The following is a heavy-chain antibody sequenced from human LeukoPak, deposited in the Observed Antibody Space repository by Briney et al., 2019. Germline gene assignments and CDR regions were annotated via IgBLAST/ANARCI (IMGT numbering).Heavy chain of an antibody. CDR3: LPLLSRPYVEDGFDI. Sequence: GGSLRLSCAASGFTFSNFAMSWIRQAPGKGLEWVSYISSSSSYTKYADSVKGRFTISRDNARNSLYLQMNSLRAEDTAVYYCLPLLSRPYVEDGFDIWGQGTMVTVSS. V-gene: IGHV3-11*06. CDR2: ISSSSSYT. CDR1: GFTFSNFA. J-gene: IGHJ3*02. D-gene: IGHD2/OR15-2a*01.